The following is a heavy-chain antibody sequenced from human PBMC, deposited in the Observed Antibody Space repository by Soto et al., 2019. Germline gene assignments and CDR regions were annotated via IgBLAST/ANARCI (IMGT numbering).Heavy chain of an antibody. CDR1: GFTFSDYA. CDR2: ISASGSGSGDTT. Sequence: EVQLLESGGGLVQPGGSLRLSCAASGFTFSDYAMSWVRQAPGKGLEWVSGISASGSGSGDTTSYAGSVEGRFTISRDNSKNTLYLQTTSLRAEDTAMYYCAKGDHSWELLNRYFDLWGRGTLVIVSS. CDR3: AKGDHSWELLNRYFDL. V-gene: IGHV3-23*01. J-gene: IGHJ2*01. D-gene: IGHD1-26*01.